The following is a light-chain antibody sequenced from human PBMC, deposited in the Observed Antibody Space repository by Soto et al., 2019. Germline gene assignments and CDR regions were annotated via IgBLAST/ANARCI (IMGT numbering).Light chain of an antibody. Sequence: GDRVTITCRASQTISTWMAWYQQKPGKAPKLLVYDASTLQSGVASRFSGSGSGTEFTLIISGLQPDDSATYYCQQYERYSTFGQGTKVDIK. CDR1: QTISTW. J-gene: IGKJ1*01. CDR2: DAS. CDR3: QQYERYST. V-gene: IGKV1-5*01.